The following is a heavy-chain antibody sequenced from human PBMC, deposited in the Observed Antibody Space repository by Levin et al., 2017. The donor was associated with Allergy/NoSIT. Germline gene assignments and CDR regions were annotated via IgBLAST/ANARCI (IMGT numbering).Heavy chain of an antibody. V-gene: IGHV3-30-3*01. CDR3: ARDYGATTVTRNYYYGMDV. D-gene: IGHD4-11*01. Sequence: GGSLRLSCAASGFTFSSYAMHWVRQAPGKGLEWVAVISYDGSNKYYADSVKGRFTISRDNSKNTLYLQMNSLRAEDTAVYYCARDYGATTVTRNYYYGMDVWGQGTTVTVSS. CDR1: GFTFSSYA. CDR2: ISYDGSNK. J-gene: IGHJ6*02.